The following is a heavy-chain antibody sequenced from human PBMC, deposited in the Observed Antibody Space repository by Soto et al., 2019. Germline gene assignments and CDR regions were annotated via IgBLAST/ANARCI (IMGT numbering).Heavy chain of an antibody. CDR3: ASGGNWFDP. J-gene: IGHJ5*02. Sequence: WETLSLTCNVSGGSISNYYWTWVRQSPEKGLEWIGYMYYNGNINYNPSLKSRVTISIDTSKNQFSLTLKSVSAADTAVYYCASGGNWFDPWGQGVLVTVSS. CDR2: MYYNGNI. CDR1: GGSISNYY. V-gene: IGHV4-59*01. D-gene: IGHD3-16*01.